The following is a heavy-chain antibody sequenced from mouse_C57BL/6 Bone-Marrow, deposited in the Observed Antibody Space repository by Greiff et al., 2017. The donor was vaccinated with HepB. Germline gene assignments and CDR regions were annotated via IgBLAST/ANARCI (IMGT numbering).Heavy chain of an antibody. Sequence: QVHVKQSGAELARPGASVKMSCKASGYTFTSYTMHWVKQRPGQGLEWIGYINPSSGYTKYNQKFKDKATLTADKSSSTAYMQLSSLTSEDSAVYYCASRRGYYGSSGYYYAMDYWGQGTSVTVSS. V-gene: IGHV1-4*01. CDR3: ASRRGYYGSSGYYYAMDY. J-gene: IGHJ4*01. CDR2: INPSSGYT. CDR1: GYTFTSYT. D-gene: IGHD1-1*01.